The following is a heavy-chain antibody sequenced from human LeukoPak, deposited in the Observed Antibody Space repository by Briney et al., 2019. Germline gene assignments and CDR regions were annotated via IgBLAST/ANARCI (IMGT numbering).Heavy chain of an antibody. CDR3: AIQRTAGFIWDY. CDR1: GFTFSSYA. Sequence: GGSLRLSCAASGFTFSSYAMSWVRQAPGKGLEWVSPISGSGGSTYYADSVKGRVTISRDNSKNTLYLQMNRLRAEETALYYFAIQRTAGFIWDYWGEGTLFTVSS. V-gene: IGHV3-23*01. D-gene: IGHD6-25*01. J-gene: IGHJ4*02. CDR2: ISGSGGST.